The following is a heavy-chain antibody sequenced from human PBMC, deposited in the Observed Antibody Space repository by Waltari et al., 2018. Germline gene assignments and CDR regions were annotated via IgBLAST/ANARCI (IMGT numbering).Heavy chain of an antibody. J-gene: IGHJ4*02. CDR2: IYTSGST. CDR1: GGSISSYY. Sequence: QVQLQESGPGLVKPSANLSPPCTVSGGSISSYYCRAIGQPAGKGLEWIGRIYTSGSTNYNPSLKSRVTMSVDTSKNQFSLKLSSVTAADTAVYYCARDYYGSGSYSPPGYWGQGTLVTVSS. CDR3: ARDYYGSGSYSPPGY. V-gene: IGHV4-4*07. D-gene: IGHD3-10*01.